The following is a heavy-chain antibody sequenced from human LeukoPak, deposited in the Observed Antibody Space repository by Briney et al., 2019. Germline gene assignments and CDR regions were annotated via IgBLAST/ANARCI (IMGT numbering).Heavy chain of an antibody. CDR1: GFTFSSYS. V-gene: IGHV3-30*03. D-gene: IGHD2-8*01. CDR3: TRVYLERLTAGYFDH. J-gene: IGHJ4*02. Sequence: GGSLRLSCAASGFTFSSYSMNWVPQAPGKGLEWVAVISYDGRQKYYADSVKGRFTISRDNSKNTLFLQMNSLRDEDTAVYYCTRVYLERLTAGYFDHWGQGTLVTVSP. CDR2: ISYDGRQK.